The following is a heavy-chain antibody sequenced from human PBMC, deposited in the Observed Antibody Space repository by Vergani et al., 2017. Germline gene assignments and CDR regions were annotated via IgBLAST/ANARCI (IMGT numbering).Heavy chain of an antibody. V-gene: IGHV4-61*02. Sequence: QVQLQESGPGLVKPSQTLSLTCTVSGGSISSGSYYWSWIRQPAGKGLEWIGRIYTSGSTNYDPSLKSRVTISVDTSKNQFSLRLSSVTAADTAVYYRARGVIVAPGWFDPWGQGTLVTVSS. D-gene: IGHD2-15*01. CDR3: ARGVIVAPGWFDP. CDR2: IYTSGST. CDR1: GGSISSGSYY. J-gene: IGHJ5*02.